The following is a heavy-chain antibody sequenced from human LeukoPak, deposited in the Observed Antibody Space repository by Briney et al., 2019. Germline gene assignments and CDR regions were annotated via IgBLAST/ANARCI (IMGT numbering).Heavy chain of an antibody. Sequence: ASVKVSCKASGYTFTSYYMHWVRQAPGQGLEWMGIINPSGGSTSYAQKFQGRATMTRDTSTSTVYMELSSLRSDDTAVYYCASARTTVTQRDTWGQGTLVTVYS. D-gene: IGHD4-17*01. CDR1: GYTFTSYY. CDR3: ASARTTVTQRDT. V-gene: IGHV1-46*01. J-gene: IGHJ1*01. CDR2: INPSGGST.